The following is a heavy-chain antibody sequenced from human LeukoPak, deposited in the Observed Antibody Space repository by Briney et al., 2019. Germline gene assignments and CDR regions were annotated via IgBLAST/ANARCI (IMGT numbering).Heavy chain of an antibody. J-gene: IGHJ6*04. CDR2: INSDGSST. V-gene: IGHV3-74*01. CDR1: GFTFSSYW. CDR3: ARDNGDVVAPLLDV. D-gene: IGHD2-21*01. Sequence: GSLSLSCAASGFTFSSYWMHWVRQAPGKGLVWVSRINSDGSSTSYADSVKGRFSISRDDAKNSLYLQMNSLRAEDTARYYCARDNGDVVAPLLDVWGKGTTVTISS.